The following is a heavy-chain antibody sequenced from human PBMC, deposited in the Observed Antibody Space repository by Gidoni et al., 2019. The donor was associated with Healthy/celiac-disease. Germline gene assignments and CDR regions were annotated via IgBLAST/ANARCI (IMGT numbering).Heavy chain of an antibody. V-gene: IGHV4-61*02. J-gene: IGHJ3*02. CDR1: GGSISNGSYY. CDR2: IYTSGST. CDR3: ARQVVVTEAFDI. D-gene: IGHD3-22*01. Sequence: QVQLQESGPGLVKPSQTLSLTCTVSGGSISNGSYYWSWIRQPAGKGLEWIGRIYTSGSTNYNPSLKSRVTISVDTSKNQFSLKLSSVTAADTAVYYCARQVVVTEAFDIWGQGTMVTVSS.